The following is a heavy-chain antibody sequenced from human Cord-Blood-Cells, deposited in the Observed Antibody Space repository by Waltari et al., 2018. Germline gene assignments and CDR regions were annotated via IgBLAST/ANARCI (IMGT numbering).Heavy chain of an antibody. J-gene: IGHJ5*02. D-gene: IGHD6-19*01. V-gene: IGHV4-31*03. CDR1: GGPISSGGYY. CDR2: IYYSGST. Sequence: QVQLQESGPGLVKPSQTLSLTCTFSGGPISSGGYYWSWIRQHPGKVLEWIGYIYYSGSTYYNPSLKSRVTISVDTSKNQFSLKLSSVTAADTAVYYCARDSGWYRIVQGFDPWGQGTLVTVSS. CDR3: ARDSGWYRIVQGFDP.